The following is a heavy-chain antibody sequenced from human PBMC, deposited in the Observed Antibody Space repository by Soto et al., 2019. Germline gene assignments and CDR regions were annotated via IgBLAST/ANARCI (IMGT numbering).Heavy chain of an antibody. CDR3: AKLRYYDFWSGYQDY. V-gene: IGHV3-23*01. J-gene: IGHJ4*02. D-gene: IGHD3-3*01. CDR1: GFTFIIYA. Sequence: EVQLLESGGGLVQPGGSLRLSCAASGFTFIIYAMSWVRQAPGKGLEWVSAISGSGGSTYYADSVKGRFTISRDNSKNTLYLQMNSLRAEDTAVYYCAKLRYYDFWSGYQDYWGQGNLVTVSA. CDR2: ISGSGGST.